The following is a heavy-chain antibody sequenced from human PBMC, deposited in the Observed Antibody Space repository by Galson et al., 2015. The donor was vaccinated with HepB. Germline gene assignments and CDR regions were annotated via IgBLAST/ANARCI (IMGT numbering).Heavy chain of an antibody. V-gene: IGHV1-18*01. Sequence: SVKVSCKASGYNFPTYSITWVRQAPGQGLEWMGWINAYTQNTNYSQHFQGRITITTDTSTNTAYMELRSLRSDDTAVYYCARGALVVVLDGAKNNWFAPWGQGTLITVSS. CDR1: GYNFPTYS. CDR2: INAYTQNT. CDR3: ARGALVVVLDGAKNNWFAP. J-gene: IGHJ5*02. D-gene: IGHD4/OR15-4a*01.